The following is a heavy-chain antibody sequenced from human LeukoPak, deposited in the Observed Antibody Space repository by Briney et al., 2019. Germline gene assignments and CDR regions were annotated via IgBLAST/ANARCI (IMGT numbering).Heavy chain of an antibody. CDR3: ARQLEPLIYVYYFDY. D-gene: IGHD3-16*01. V-gene: IGHV5-51*01. Sequence: GESLKISCKGSGYSFTSHWIGWVRQMPGKGLEWMGIIYPGDSDTRYSPSFQGQVTISADKSTSTAYLQWNSLKASDTAMYYCARQLEPLIYVYYFDYWGQGTLVTVSS. CDR2: IYPGDSDT. J-gene: IGHJ4*02. CDR1: GYSFTSHW.